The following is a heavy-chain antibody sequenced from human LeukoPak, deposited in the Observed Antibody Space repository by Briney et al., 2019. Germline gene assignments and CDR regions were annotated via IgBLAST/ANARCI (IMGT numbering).Heavy chain of an antibody. CDR1: GFTFSSYW. J-gene: IGHJ5*02. Sequence: PGGSLRLSCAASGFTFSSYWMHWVRQAPGKGLVWVSRIKSDGSSTSYADSVKGRFTISRDNAKNTLYLQMNSLRAEDTAVYYCARLPYGSGSKGWFDPWAREPWSPSPQ. CDR3: ARLPYGSGSKGWFDP. D-gene: IGHD6-19*01. CDR2: IKSDGSST. V-gene: IGHV3-74*01.